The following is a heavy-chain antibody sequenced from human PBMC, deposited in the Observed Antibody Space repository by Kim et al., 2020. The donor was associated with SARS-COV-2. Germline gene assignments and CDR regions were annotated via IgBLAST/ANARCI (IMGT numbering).Heavy chain of an antibody. J-gene: IGHJ4*02. Sequence: GGSLRLSCAASGFTFSSYSMNWVRQAPGKGLEWVSYISSSSSTIYYADSVKGRFTISRDNAKNSLYLQMNSLRDEDTAVYYCASPLLLWFGELFSYWGQGTLVTVSS. V-gene: IGHV3-48*02. CDR1: GFTFSSYS. CDR2: ISSSSSTI. CDR3: ASPLLLWFGELFSY. D-gene: IGHD3-10*01.